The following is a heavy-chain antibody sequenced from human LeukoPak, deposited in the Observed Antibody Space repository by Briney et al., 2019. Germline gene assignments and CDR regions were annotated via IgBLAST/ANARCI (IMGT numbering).Heavy chain of an antibody. Sequence: GSLRLSCAASGFTFSGYGMHWVRQAPGKGLEWVAVISYDGSNKYYADSVKGRFTISRDNSKNTLYLQMNSLRAEDTAVYYCAKDGYYPNWGQGTLVTVSS. J-gene: IGHJ4*02. CDR1: GFTFSGYG. CDR2: ISYDGSNK. V-gene: IGHV3-30*18. CDR3: AKDGYYPN. D-gene: IGHD3-3*01.